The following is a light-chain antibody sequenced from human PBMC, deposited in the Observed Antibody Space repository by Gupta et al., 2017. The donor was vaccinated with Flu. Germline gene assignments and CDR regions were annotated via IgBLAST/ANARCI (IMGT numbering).Light chain of an antibody. CDR1: SRDVGGYNY. Sequence: ITISCIGTSRDVGGYNYVSWYQQHPGRAPKLIIYEVSKRPSGVSNRFSGSRSGNTASLTLSGLQAEDEADYYCSSYTGGSTLYVFGTGTKVTVL. CDR3: SSYTGGSTLYV. CDR2: EVS. J-gene: IGLJ1*01. V-gene: IGLV2-14*01.